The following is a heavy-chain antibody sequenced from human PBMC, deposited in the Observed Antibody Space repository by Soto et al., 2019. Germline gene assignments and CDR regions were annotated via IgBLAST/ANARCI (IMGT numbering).Heavy chain of an antibody. CDR1: GYTFTGYY. D-gene: IGHD3-16*02. CDR3: ARVMITFGGIVDKYYFDY. Sequence: RASVKVSCKASGYTFTGYYMHWVRQAPGQGLEWMGWINPNSGDTNYAQKFQGRVTMTRDTSITTASVELSRLRSDDTAMYYCARVMITFGGIVDKYYFDYWGQGTQVTVSS. CDR2: INPNSGDT. V-gene: IGHV1-2*02. J-gene: IGHJ4*02.